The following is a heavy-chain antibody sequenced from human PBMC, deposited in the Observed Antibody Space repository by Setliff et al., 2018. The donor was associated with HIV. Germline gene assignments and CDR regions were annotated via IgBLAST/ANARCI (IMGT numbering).Heavy chain of an antibody. CDR2: INMYTANP. V-gene: IGHV7-4-1*02. Sequence: ASVKVSCKASGYTLTTYAINWVRQAPGQGLEWMGWINMYTANPSYAQGFTGRFVFSLDTSVSTAYLQISSLEAEDTALYYCARGRYGASFDSWGQGTLVTVSS. CDR1: GYTLTTYA. D-gene: IGHD3-16*02. CDR3: ARGRYGASFDS. J-gene: IGHJ4*02.